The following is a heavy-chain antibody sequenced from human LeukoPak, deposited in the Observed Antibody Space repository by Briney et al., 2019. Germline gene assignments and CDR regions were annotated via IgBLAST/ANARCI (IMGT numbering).Heavy chain of an antibody. Sequence: ASVKVSCKASGYTFTNYYIHWVRQAPGQGLEWMGWMNPNSGNTGYAQKFQGRVTMTRNTSISTAYMELSSLRSEDTAVYYCARGPYYDSSGYYSPAFDIWGQGTMVTVSS. D-gene: IGHD3-22*01. CDR1: GYTFTNYY. CDR3: ARGPYYDSSGYYSPAFDI. V-gene: IGHV1-8*02. CDR2: MNPNSGNT. J-gene: IGHJ3*02.